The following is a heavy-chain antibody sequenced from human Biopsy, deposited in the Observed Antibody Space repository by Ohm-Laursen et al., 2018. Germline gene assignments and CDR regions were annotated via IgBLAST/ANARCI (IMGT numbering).Heavy chain of an antibody. J-gene: IGHJ4*02. CDR3: ASRLYGPNPIDY. Sequence: TLSLTCPVYSGSFSSNYWTWIRQPPGKGLEWIGEITHSGYTNYNPSLKSRVTVSVDPSKNQFSLKLSSVTAADTAVYYCASRLYGPNPIDYWGQGTLVTVSS. V-gene: IGHV4-34*01. CDR1: SGSFSSNY. CDR2: ITHSGYT. D-gene: IGHD2-8*01.